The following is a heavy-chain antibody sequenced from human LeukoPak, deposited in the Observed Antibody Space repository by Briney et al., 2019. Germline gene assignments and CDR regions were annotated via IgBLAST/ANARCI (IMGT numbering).Heavy chain of an antibody. CDR3: ARRRRSGSYFDAFDI. D-gene: IGHD1-26*01. J-gene: IGHJ3*02. Sequence: GESLKISCKGSGYSFTSYWIGWVRQMPGKGLEWMGVIYPGDSDTRYSPSFQGQVTISADKSISTAYLQWSSLKASDTAMYYCARRRRSGSYFDAFDIWGQGTMVTVSS. CDR2: IYPGDSDT. V-gene: IGHV5-51*01. CDR1: GYSFTSYW.